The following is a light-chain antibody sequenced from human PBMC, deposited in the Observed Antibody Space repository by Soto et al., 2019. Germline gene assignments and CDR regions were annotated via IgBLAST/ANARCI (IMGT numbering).Light chain of an antibody. Sequence: QAVVTQPPSASGTPGQRVTISCSGSSSNIGSNYVYGYQQLPGTAPKLLIYRNNQRPSGVPDRFSGSKSGTSASLSISGLRSEDEAEYYCAAWDDSLSGPRVFGGGTKLTVL. V-gene: IGLV1-47*01. CDR1: SSNIGSNY. CDR3: AAWDDSLSGPRV. J-gene: IGLJ2*01. CDR2: RNN.